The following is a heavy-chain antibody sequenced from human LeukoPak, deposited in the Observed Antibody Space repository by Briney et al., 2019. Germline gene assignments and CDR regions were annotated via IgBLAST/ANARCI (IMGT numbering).Heavy chain of an antibody. V-gene: IGHV1-24*01. CDR1: GYTLTELS. D-gene: IGHD2-2*01. CDR3: ATEGCSSTSCYGGFDY. J-gene: IGHJ4*02. CDR2: FDPEDGET. Sequence: ASVKVSCKVSGYTLTELSMHWVRQAPGKGLEWMGGFDPEDGETICAQKFQGRVTMTEDTSTDTAYMELSSLRSEDTAVYYCATEGCSSTSCYGGFDYWGQGTLVTVSS.